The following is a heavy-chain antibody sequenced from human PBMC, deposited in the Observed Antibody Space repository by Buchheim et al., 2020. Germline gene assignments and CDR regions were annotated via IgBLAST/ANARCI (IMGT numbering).Heavy chain of an antibody. V-gene: IGHV3-23*01. D-gene: IGHD5-12*01. CDR3: AKGRGDEYSSTFDH. CDR2: ILGSGGRT. J-gene: IGHJ4*02. CDR1: GFTISGYA. Sequence: QLLESGGGLEQPGGSLRLSCAASGFTISGYAMTWVRQAPGKGLEWVSTILGSGGRTWSEDSVKRRFTISRDTSKNPVYLPKSSLRGEDTATYFCAKGRGDEYSSTFDHWGQGTL.